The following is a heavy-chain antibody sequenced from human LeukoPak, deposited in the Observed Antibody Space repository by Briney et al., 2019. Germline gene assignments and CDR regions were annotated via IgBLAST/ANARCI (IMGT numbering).Heavy chain of an antibody. CDR1: GFSFSYYA. V-gene: IGHV3-23*01. D-gene: IGHD3-10*01. J-gene: IGHJ4*02. CDR2: MGGSDSVT. CDR3: AKWPDYGSGSSLDY. Sequence: PGGSPRLSCAASGFSFSYYAMSWVRQAPGKGLEWVSGMGGSDSVTYYAESVKGRFAISRDNSKNTLYLQMNSLRAEDTAVYYCAKWPDYGSGSSLDYWGQGTLVTVSS.